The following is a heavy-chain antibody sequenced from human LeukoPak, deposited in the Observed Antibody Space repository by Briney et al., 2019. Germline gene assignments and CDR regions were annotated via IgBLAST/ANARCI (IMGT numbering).Heavy chain of an antibody. D-gene: IGHD2-2*01. CDR1: GFTVSSNS. Sequence: PGGSLRLSCTVSGFTVSSNSMSWVRQAPGKGLEWVSAISGSGYSTYYADSVKGRFTISRDTSKNTLYLQMNSLRAEDTAVYYCAKDDCSSTSCRFDYWGQGTLVTVSS. V-gene: IGHV3-23*01. CDR3: AKDDCSSTSCRFDY. CDR2: ISGSGYST. J-gene: IGHJ4*02.